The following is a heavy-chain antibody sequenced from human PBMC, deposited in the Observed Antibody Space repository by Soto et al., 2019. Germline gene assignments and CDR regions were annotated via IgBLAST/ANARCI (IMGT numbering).Heavy chain of an antibody. V-gene: IGHV1-18*01. CDR1: GYTFTSYG. Sequence: QVHLEQSGAEVKKPGASVKVSCKGSGYTFTSYGITWVRQAPGQGLEWMGWISAHNGNTDYAQKLQCRVTVTRDPSTSTANLELRSLRSDDTAVYYCARGRYGEYWGQGALVTVSS. J-gene: IGHJ4*02. CDR3: ARGRYGEY. D-gene: IGHD3-10*01. CDR2: ISAHNGNT.